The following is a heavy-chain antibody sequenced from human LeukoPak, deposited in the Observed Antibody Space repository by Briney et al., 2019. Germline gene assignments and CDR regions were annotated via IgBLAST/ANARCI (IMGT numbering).Heavy chain of an antibody. J-gene: IGHJ4*02. V-gene: IGHV3-7*01. Sequence: PGGSLRLSCAASGFTFSAYWMSWVRQAPGKGLEWVANIKQDGSDKFYVDSVKGRFTISKDNAKNSVYLQMDSLRVEDTAVYYCARGPNSNWSGLDFWGQGTLLTVSS. CDR3: ARGPNSNWSGLDF. CDR1: GFTFSAYW. CDR2: IKQDGSDK. D-gene: IGHD6-6*01.